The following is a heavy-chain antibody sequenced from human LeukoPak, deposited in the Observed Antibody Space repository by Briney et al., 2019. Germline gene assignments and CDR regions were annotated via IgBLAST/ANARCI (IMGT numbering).Heavy chain of an antibody. CDR1: GYSISSGYY. V-gene: IGHV4-38-2*01. Sequence: SETLSLTCAVSGYSISSGYYWAWIRQPPGKGLEWIGSIYHSGSTYYNPSLKSRVTISVDTSKNQFSLKLSSVTAADTAVYYCARGGARRNWFDPWGQGTLVTVSS. CDR3: ARGGARRNWFDP. D-gene: IGHD6-6*01. CDR2: IYHSGST. J-gene: IGHJ5*02.